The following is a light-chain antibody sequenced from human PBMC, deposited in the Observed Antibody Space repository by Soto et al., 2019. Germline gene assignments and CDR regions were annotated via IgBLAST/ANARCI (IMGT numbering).Light chain of an antibody. CDR1: QGISGY. V-gene: IGKV1-9*01. CDR3: QQLNTYLIT. CDR2: STS. J-gene: IGKJ5*01. Sequence: IHLTQSPSFLSASVGDRVTITCRASQGISGYLAWYQQKPGKVPKLLIYSTSTLQSGVPSRFSGSASGTEFTLTISSLQPEDFATYYCQQLNTYLITFGQGTRLEIK.